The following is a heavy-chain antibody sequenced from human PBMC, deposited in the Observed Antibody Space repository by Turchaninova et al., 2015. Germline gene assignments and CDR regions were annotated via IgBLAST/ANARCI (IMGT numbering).Heavy chain of an antibody. CDR3: SNLKNGDTATYFGARSWRRGLRGIGFDY. D-gene: IGHD2/OR15-2a*01. CDR1: GYTFTDYL. V-gene: IGHV7-81*01. J-gene: IGHJ4*02. CDR2: TNTYTGTP. Sequence: QIQLVQSGPELREPGESVKLSCKASGYTFTDYLVHWVKQAPGKGLKWNGWTNTYTGTPTYARHFQARFVVALDASASTPSLQLPHQNTAATANLQISNLKNGDTATYFGARSWRRGLRGIGFDYWGQG.